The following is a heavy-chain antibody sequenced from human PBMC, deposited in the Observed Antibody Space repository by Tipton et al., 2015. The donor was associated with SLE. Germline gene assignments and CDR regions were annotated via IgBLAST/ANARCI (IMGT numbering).Heavy chain of an antibody. CDR3: ARDRYCGGGSCFDWFFDL. J-gene: IGHJ2*01. CDR2: IYHSGST. CDR1: GDSIRSSY. Sequence: TLSLTCTISGDSIRSSYWSWVRQPPGKGLEWIGYIYHSGSTNYNPSLKSRVTMSVDTSENQFSLKLTSVTAADTAVYYCARDRYCGGGSCFDWFFDLWGRGTLVTVSS. V-gene: IGHV4-59*01. D-gene: IGHD2-15*01.